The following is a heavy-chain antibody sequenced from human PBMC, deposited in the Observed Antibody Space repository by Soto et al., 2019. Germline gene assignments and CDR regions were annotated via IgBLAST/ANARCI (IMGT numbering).Heavy chain of an antibody. V-gene: IGHV1-18*04. CDR1: GYDFSSYG. CDR3: VRDPKRNDY. CDR2: ISASNGNR. J-gene: IGHJ4*02. Sequence: QVQLVQSGAEVKKPGASVKVSCKASGYDFSSYGISWVRQAPGQGLEWMGWISASNGNRDYAQQFQGRVPMTADTSRTPAYMELRSLRSDDTAVYYCVRDPKRNDYWGQGTLVNVSS.